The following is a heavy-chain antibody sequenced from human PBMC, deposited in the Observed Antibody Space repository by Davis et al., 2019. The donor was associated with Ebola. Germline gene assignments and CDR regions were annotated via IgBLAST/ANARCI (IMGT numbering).Heavy chain of an antibody. CDR1: GFTFSDYY. CDR2: ISRSGSTI. J-gene: IGHJ6*04. Sequence: GESLKISCAASGFTFSDYYMSWIRQAPGKGLEWVSYISRSGSTIYYADSVKGRFTISRDNAKNSLYLQMNSLRAEDTAVYYCARGPYYYDSSGYLIGSYGMDVWGKGTTVTVSS. CDR3: ARGPYYYDSSGYLIGSYGMDV. V-gene: IGHV3-11*01. D-gene: IGHD3-22*01.